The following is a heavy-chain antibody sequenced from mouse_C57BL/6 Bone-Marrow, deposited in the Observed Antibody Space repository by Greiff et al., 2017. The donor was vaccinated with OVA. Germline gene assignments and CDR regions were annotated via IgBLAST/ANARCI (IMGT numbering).Heavy chain of an antibody. J-gene: IGHJ2*01. Sequence: EVQLQQSGPELVKPGASVKISCKASGYSFTGYYMNWVKQSPEKSLEWIGEINPSTGGTTYNQKFKAKATLTVDKSSSTAYMQLKSLTSEDSAVYYCARGAYGSSWDYWGQGTTLTVSS. CDR1: GYSFTGYY. D-gene: IGHD1-1*01. CDR3: ARGAYGSSWDY. CDR2: INPSTGGT. V-gene: IGHV1-42*01.